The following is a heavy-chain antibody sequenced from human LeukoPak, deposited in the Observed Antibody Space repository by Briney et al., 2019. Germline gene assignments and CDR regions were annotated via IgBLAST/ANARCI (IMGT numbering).Heavy chain of an antibody. V-gene: IGHV1-58*02. CDR3: AADSVGATKFEYFQH. CDR2: IVVGSGNT. D-gene: IGHD1-26*01. J-gene: IGHJ1*01. Sequence: SVKVSCKASGFTFTSSAMQWVRQARGQRLEWIGWIVVGSGNTNYAQKFQERVTITRDTSTSTAYMELSSLRSEDTAVYYCAADSVGATKFEYFQHWGQGTLVTVSS. CDR1: GFTFTSSA.